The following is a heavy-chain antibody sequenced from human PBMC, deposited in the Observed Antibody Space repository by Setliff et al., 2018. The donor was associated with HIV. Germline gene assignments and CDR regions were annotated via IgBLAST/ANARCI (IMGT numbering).Heavy chain of an antibody. V-gene: IGHV4-59*01. CDR2: IYYSGTT. J-gene: IGHJ4*02. CDR1: GGSMSSFY. D-gene: IGHD1-7*01. CDR3: SRGGTMAEY. Sequence: SETLSLTCTVSGGSMSSFYWSWIRQSPEKGLEWIGYIYYSGTTNYNPALESRVTIAVDTSKNQFSLRLTSVTSANTAVYYCSRGGTMAEYWGPGKVVTVSS.